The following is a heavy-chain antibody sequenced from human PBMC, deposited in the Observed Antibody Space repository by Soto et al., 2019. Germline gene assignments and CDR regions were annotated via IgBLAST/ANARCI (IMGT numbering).Heavy chain of an antibody. J-gene: IGHJ5*02. CDR3: VRGGGGGLFDP. Sequence: PGGSLRLSCAASGFTFTAYTMYWVRQPPGKGLEWVASISRTRDYIYYADSVKGRFTISRDNAKRSLYLQMMSLTAEDTAIYYCVRGGGGGLFDPWGQGTMVTVSS. D-gene: IGHD2-15*01. V-gene: IGHV3-21*01. CDR2: ISRTRDYI. CDR1: GFTFTAYT.